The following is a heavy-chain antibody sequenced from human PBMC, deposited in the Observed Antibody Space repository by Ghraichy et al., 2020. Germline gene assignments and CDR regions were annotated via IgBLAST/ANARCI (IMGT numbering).Heavy chain of an antibody. D-gene: IGHD4-23*01. CDR3: ARGSTVVRFFYYDGMDV. CDR1: GFTFSSYS. V-gene: IGHV3-48*02. Sequence: GGSLRLSCVGSGFTFSSYSMNWVRQAPGKGLEWVSYITSSGRFISYSDSVKGRFTVSRDNAQNSLYLQMSSLRDEDTAVYYCARGSTVVRFFYYDGMDVWGQGTTVTVSS. CDR2: ITSSGRFI. J-gene: IGHJ6*02.